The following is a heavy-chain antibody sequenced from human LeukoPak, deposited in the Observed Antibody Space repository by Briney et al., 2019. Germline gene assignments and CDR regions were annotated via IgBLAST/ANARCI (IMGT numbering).Heavy chain of an antibody. V-gene: IGHV1-8*01. CDR2: VHPNTGNT. D-gene: IGHD1-14*01. Sequence: ASVKVSCKTSGYPFTTYEINWVRQAAGQGLEWMGWVHPNTGNTDYAQRFQGRGTMTRDTSIGTAYMELSSLTSNDTAVYFCARGPRNDPWGQGTLVTVSS. J-gene: IGHJ5*02. CDR3: ARGPRNDP. CDR1: GYPFTTYE.